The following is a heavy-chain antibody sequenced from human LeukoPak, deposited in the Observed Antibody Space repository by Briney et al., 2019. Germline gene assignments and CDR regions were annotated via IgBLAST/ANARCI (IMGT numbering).Heavy chain of an antibody. D-gene: IGHD1-26*01. CDR2: IYYSGST. J-gene: IGHJ5*02. Sequence: SETLSLTCTVSGGSISSYYWSWIRQPPGKGLEWIGYIYYSGSTNYNPSLKSRVTISVDTSKNQFSLKLSSVTAADTAVYYCARESGVGSNWFDPWGQGTLVTVSS. V-gene: IGHV4-59*01. CDR1: GGSISSYY. CDR3: ARESGVGSNWFDP.